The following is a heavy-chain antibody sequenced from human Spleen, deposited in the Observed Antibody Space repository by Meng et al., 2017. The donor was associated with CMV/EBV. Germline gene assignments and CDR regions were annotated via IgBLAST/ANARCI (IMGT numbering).Heavy chain of an antibody. V-gene: IGHV4-34*01. CDR3: ARGPTARRKAWFDP. D-gene: IGHD6-25*01. J-gene: IGHJ5*02. CDR2: INHSGST. Sequence: VPLQQCGSGMLNPSETLSLTCAVYGGSFSGYYWSWIRQPPGKGLEWIVEINHSGSTNYNPSLKSRVTISVDTSKNQFSLKLSFVTAADTAVYYCARGPTARRKAWFDPWGQGTLVTVSS. CDR1: GGSFSGYY.